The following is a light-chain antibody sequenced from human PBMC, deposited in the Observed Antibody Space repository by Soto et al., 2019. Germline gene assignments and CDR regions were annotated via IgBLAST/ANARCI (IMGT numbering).Light chain of an antibody. CDR1: SSNIGSNY. V-gene: IGLV1-47*01. J-gene: IGLJ3*02. Sequence: QSVLTQPPSASGTPGQRVTISCSGSSSNIGSNYVYWYQQLPGTAPKLLIYRNNQRPSGVPDRFSGSKSGTSASLAISGLRSEDEADYYCAAWDDRLSGWVFGGGTQLIVL. CDR3: AAWDDRLSGWV. CDR2: RNN.